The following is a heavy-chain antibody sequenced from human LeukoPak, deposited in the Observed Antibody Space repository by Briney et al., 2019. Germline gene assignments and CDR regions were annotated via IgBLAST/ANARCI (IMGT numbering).Heavy chain of an antibody. J-gene: IGHJ5*02. CDR2: INPNSGDT. Sequence: ASVKVSCEASGHTFSDYYILWVRQAPGEGLEWMGWINPNSGDTQYGARFQGRVTMTRDTSISTVYMALNRLTSDDTAVYYCARGRGGSESYPINWLEPWGQGTLVTVSS. CDR3: ARGRGGSESYPINWLEP. D-gene: IGHD3-10*01. V-gene: IGHV1-2*02. CDR1: GHTFSDYY.